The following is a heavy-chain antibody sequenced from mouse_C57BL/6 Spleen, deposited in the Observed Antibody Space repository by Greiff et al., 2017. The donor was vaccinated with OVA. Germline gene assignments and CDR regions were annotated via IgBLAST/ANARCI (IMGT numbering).Heavy chain of an antibody. CDR3: ARSITTVVAPDY. J-gene: IGHJ2*01. Sequence: QVQLQQPGAELVKPGASVTLSCKASGYTFTSYWMHWVKQRPGQGLEWIGMIHPNSGSTNYNEKFKSKATLTVDKSSSTAYMQISSLTSEDSAVYYCARSITTVVAPDYWGQGTTLTVSS. CDR1: GYTFTSYW. D-gene: IGHD1-1*01. CDR2: IHPNSGST. V-gene: IGHV1-64*01.